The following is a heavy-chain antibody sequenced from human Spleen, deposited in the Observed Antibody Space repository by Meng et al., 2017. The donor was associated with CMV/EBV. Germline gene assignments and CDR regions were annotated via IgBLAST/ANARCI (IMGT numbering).Heavy chain of an antibody. J-gene: IGHJ3*02. CDR2: INPNNGGT. Sequence: ASVKVSCKASGYTFTGYYMHWVRQAPGQGLEWMGWINPNNGGTKYAQKFQGRVTMTRDTSIGTAYMELSRLRSDDTAVYYCARGGYYGDSDAFDIWGQGTMVTVSS. CDR3: ARGGYYGDSDAFDI. D-gene: IGHD2/OR15-2a*01. CDR1: GYTFTGYY. V-gene: IGHV1-2*02.